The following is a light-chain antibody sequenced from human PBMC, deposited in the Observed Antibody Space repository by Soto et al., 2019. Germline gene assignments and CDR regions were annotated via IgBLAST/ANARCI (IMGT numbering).Light chain of an antibody. J-gene: IGKJ1*01. Sequence: EIVLTQSPCTLSXSPXEXATLXCRAIQSVSSSYLAWYQQKPGQAPRLLIYDASTRATGIPARFSGSGSGTEFTLTISSLQSEDFAVYYCHQYNNWPPWTFGRGTKVDIK. CDR3: HQYNNWPPWT. CDR1: QSVSSSY. CDR2: DAS. V-gene: IGKV3-15*01.